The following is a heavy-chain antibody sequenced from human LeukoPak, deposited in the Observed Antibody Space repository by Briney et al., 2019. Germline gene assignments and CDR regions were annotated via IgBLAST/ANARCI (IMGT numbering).Heavy chain of an antibody. J-gene: IGHJ4*02. CDR1: GGTFSSYA. Sequence: GASVKVSCKASGGTFSSYAISWVRQAPGQGLEWMGWINAGNGNTKYSQKFQGRVTLTRDTSASTAYMELSSLRSEDTAVYYCASEYYYDSSGYYSWGQGTLVTVSS. CDR2: INAGNGNT. V-gene: IGHV1-3*01. D-gene: IGHD3-22*01. CDR3: ASEYYYDSSGYYS.